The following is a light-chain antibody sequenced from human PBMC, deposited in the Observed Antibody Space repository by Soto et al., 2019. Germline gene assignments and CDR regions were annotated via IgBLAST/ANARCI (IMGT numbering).Light chain of an antibody. CDR1: QSVRSN. J-gene: IGKJ1*01. CDR2: GAF. V-gene: IGKV3-15*01. CDR3: QQYNDWPLT. Sequence: ERVMTQSPVTLSVSPGERATLSCRASQSVRSNLAWYQQKPGQAPSLLIYGAFTRATGIPTRFSGTGSGTEFTLTISSLQSEDFALYYCQQYNDWPLTFGQGTKVE.